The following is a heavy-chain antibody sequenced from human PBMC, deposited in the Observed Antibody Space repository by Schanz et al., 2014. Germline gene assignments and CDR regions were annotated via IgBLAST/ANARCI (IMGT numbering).Heavy chain of an antibody. D-gene: IGHD3-10*01. CDR1: GYTFTDYY. J-gene: IGHJ5*02. V-gene: IGHV1-2*06. CDR3: AREGTIIRGLTGWFDP. Sequence: QVQLVQSGAEVKKLGASVKVSCKASGYTFTDYYMQWVRQAPGQGLEWMGRINPNSGGTNYAQKFQGRVTVTRDTSISTAYMELGSLRFDDTAVYYCAREGTIIRGLTGWFDPWGQGTLVTVSS. CDR2: INPNSGGT.